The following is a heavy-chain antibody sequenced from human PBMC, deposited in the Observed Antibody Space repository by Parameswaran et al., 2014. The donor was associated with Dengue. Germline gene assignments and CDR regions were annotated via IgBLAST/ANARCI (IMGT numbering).Heavy chain of an antibody. CDR2: IYYTGST. Sequence: RWIRQPPGKRLEWIGYIYYTGSTNYNPSLKSRVTMSVDTSKNQFSLKLSSVTAADTAVYYCARNRAEGYCGAGRCYPRPYAMDVWGQGTTVTVSS. J-gene: IGHJ6*02. CDR3: ARNRAEGYCGAGRCYPRPYAMDV. V-gene: IGHV4-59*01. D-gene: IGHD2-15*01.